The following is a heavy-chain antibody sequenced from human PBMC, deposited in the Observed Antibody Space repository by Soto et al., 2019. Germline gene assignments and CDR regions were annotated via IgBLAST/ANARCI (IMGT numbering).Heavy chain of an antibody. CDR3: AKDPLFTYYYESRGPNFDY. CDR2: ISGSGGST. Sequence: EVQLLESGGGLVQPGGSLRLSCAASGFTFSSYAMSWVRQALGKGLEWVSAISGSGGSTYYADSVKGRFTISRDNSKNTLYLQMNSVRAEDTAVYYCAKDPLFTYYYESRGPNFDYWGQGTLVTVSS. J-gene: IGHJ4*02. D-gene: IGHD3-22*01. V-gene: IGHV3-23*01. CDR1: GFTFSSYA.